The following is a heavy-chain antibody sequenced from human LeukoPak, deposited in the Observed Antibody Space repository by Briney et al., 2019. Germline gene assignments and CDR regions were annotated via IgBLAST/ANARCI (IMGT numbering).Heavy chain of an antibody. D-gene: IGHD6-19*01. CDR3: AREGYSSGWYYYYNYMDV. CDR2: INPNSGGT. V-gene: IGHV1-2*02. J-gene: IGHJ6*03. Sequence: ASVKVSCKASGYTFTGYYMHWVRQAPGQGLEWMGWINPNSGGTNYAQKFQGRVTMTRDTSISTAYMELSRLRSDDTAVYYCAREGYSSGWYYYYNYMDVWGKGTTVTVSS. CDR1: GYTFTGYY.